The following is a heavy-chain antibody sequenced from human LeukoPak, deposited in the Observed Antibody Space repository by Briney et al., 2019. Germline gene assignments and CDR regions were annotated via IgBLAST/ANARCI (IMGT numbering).Heavy chain of an antibody. CDR1: GYTFTGYY. V-gene: IGHV1-2*02. Sequence: ASVKVSCKASGYTFTGYYMHWVRQAPGQGLEWMGWINPNSGGTNYAQKFQGRVTMTRDTSISTAYMELSRLRSDDTAVYYCAREESSGYHYGSGSYCYWGQGTLVTVSS. J-gene: IGHJ4*02. CDR3: AREESSGYHYGSGSYCY. CDR2: INPNSGGT. D-gene: IGHD3-10*01.